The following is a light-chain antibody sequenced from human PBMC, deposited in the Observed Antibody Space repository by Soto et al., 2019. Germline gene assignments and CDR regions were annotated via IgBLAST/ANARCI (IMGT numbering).Light chain of an antibody. J-gene: IGKJ4*01. Sequence: EILLTQSPATLSLSPGERATLSCRASQSVSSYLAWYQQKPGKAPRLLIYDASNRATGIPARSSGSGSGTDFTLTISSLEPEDFEVYYCQQYNNWPLPFGGGTKVDIK. CDR2: DAS. CDR3: QQYNNWPLP. V-gene: IGKV3-11*01. CDR1: QSVSSY.